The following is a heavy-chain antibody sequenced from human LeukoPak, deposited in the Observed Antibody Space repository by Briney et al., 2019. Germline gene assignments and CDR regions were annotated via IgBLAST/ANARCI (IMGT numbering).Heavy chain of an antibody. Sequence: ASVKVSCKASGYTFTSYSISWVRQAPGQGLEWMGWISAYNGNTKYAQKFQGRVTMTTDTSTSTAYMELRSLRSDDTAVYYCARRYENYDFWSGPLTTEYYFDYWGQGTLVTVSS. CDR3: ARRYENYDFWSGPLTTEYYFDY. V-gene: IGHV1-18*01. CDR1: GYTFTSYS. J-gene: IGHJ4*02. D-gene: IGHD3-3*01. CDR2: ISAYNGNT.